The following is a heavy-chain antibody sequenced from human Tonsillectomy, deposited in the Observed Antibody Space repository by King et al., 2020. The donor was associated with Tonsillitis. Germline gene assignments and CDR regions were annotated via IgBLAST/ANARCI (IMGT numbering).Heavy chain of an antibody. Sequence: QLQESGPGLVKPSETLSLTCTVSGGSVSSGSYYWSWIRQPPGKGLEWIGYIYYSGSTDYNPSLKSRVTLSVDTSKNQFSLKLSSVTAADTAVYYCARDSYFDTSGSRQWGQGTLVTVSS. CDR1: GGSVSSGSYY. D-gene: IGHD3-22*01. J-gene: IGHJ4*02. CDR2: IYYSGST. V-gene: IGHV4-61*01. CDR3: ARDSYFDTSGSRQ.